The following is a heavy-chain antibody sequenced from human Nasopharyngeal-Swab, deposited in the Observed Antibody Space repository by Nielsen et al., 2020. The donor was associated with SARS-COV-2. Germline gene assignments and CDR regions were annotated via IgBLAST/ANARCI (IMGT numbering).Heavy chain of an antibody. CDR1: GFTFNNYN. CDR3: ARDGLDYDFWSAYFMDV. D-gene: IGHD3-3*01. Sequence: GESLKISCADSGFTFNNYNFNWVRQAPGKGLEWVSSISSSSSYIYYADSVKRRFTISRDNAKNSLYLQMNSLRAEDTAVYYCARDGLDYDFWSAYFMDVWGQGTTVTVSS. J-gene: IGHJ6*02. V-gene: IGHV3-21*01. CDR2: ISSSSSYI.